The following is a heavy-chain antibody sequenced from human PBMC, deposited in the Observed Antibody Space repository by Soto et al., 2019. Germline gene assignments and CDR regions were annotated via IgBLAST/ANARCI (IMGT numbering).Heavy chain of an antibody. D-gene: IGHD2-21*02. Sequence: QVQLVESGGGMAQAGTSLRLSCTGSGFTCNSVSQHWVRQGPDKGLEWVAVVSFDGKVTYYADSVKGRFTVSRDISKNTIYLQANSLRPEDTAVYYCAREPYGDSQYFDYWGQGTPVTVSS. CDR2: VSFDGKVT. V-gene: IGHV3-30*04. J-gene: IGHJ4*02. CDR1: GFTCNSVS. CDR3: AREPYGDSQYFDY.